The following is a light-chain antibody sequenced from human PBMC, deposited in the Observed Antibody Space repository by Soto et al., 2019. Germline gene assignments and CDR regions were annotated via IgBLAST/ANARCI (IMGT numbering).Light chain of an antibody. CDR3: HQYVKFPIT. CDR1: QSVSSN. V-gene: IGKV3D-15*01. Sequence: MTPRPATLSVSPWEIATLTCRASQSVSSNLAWYRQKPGQAPRLLIYGASTRATGIPDRFSGSGSGTDFTLTISSLEPEDFAVYYCHQYVKFPITFGQGRRLEIK. CDR2: GAS. J-gene: IGKJ5*01.